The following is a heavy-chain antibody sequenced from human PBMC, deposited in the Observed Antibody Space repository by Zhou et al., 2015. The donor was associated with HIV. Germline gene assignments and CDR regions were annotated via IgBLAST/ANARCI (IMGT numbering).Heavy chain of an antibody. Sequence: VQLVESGGRARCNLAGSLRLSCVASGFNFETFAMHWVRQIPGKGLEWISGISWNGDTAVYGDSVKGRFTISKDTAKASLFLDMNNLKVDDTALYHCVRFGGAGGFWTKYTYYGLDIWGRGTTVIVTS. CDR2: ISWNGDTA. D-gene: IGHD3/OR15-3a*01. CDR1: GFNFETFA. V-gene: IGHV3-9*01. CDR3: VRFGGAGGFWTKYTYYGLDI. J-gene: IGHJ6*02.